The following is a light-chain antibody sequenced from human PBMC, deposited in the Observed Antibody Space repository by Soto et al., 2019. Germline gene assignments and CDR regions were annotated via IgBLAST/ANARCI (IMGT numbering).Light chain of an antibody. J-gene: IGLJ1*01. CDR2: GNS. CDR3: QSYDSSLSGFYV. V-gene: IGLV1-40*01. Sequence: QSVLTQPPSVSGAPGQRVTISCTGSSSNIGAGYDVHWYQQLPGTAPKLLIYGNSNRPSGVPDRFSGSKSGTSASLAITGLQAEYEADYYCQSYDSSLSGFYVVGTWTKVTVL. CDR1: SSNIGAGYD.